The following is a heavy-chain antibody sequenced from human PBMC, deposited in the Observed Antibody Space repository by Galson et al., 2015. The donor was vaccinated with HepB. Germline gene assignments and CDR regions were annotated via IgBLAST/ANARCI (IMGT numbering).Heavy chain of an antibody. CDR3: ARDTACGGDCYSAPLLLGNYMDV. CDR1: GFTFSSYS. CDR2: ISSSSSYI. Sequence: SLRLSCAASGFTFSSYSMNWVRQAPGKGLEWVSSISSSSSYIYYADSVKGRFTISRDNAKNSLYLQMNSLRAEDTAVYYCARDTACGGDCYSAPLLLGNYMDVWGKGTTVTVSS. D-gene: IGHD2-21*01. V-gene: IGHV3-21*01. J-gene: IGHJ6*03.